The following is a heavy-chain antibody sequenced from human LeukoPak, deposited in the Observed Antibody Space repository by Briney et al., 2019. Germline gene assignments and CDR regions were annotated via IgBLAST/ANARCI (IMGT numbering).Heavy chain of an antibody. Sequence: PSETLSLTCTVSGGSISSGGYYWSWIRQPPGKGLEWIGSIYYSGSTYYNPSLKSRVTISVDTSKNQFSPKLSSVTAADTAVYYCARDPVPYYYGSGTPSWGQGTLVTVSS. V-gene: IGHV4-39*07. CDR1: GGSISSGGYY. CDR2: IYYSGST. CDR3: ARDPVPYYYGSGTPS. J-gene: IGHJ5*02. D-gene: IGHD3-10*01.